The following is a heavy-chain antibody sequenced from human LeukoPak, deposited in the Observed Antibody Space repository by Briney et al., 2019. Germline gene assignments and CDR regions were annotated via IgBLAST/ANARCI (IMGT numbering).Heavy chain of an antibody. D-gene: IGHD4-11*01. CDR2: IYYSGST. CDR1: GGSISSGGYY. V-gene: IGHV4-31*03. CDR3: ARVVTTTTGWD. Sequence: SETLSLTCTVSGGSISSGGYYWSWIRQHPGKGLEWIGYIYYSGSTYYNPSLKSRVTISVDTSKNQFSLRLSSVTAADTAVYYCARVVTTTTGWDWGQGTLVTVSS. J-gene: IGHJ4*02.